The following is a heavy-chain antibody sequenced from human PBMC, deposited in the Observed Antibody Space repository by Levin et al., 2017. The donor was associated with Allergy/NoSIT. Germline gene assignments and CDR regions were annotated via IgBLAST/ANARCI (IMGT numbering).Heavy chain of an antibody. CDR3: ARGPPGWGFDY. Sequence: ASVKVSCKTSGYTFTSYDINWVRQATGQGLEWMGWMSPKSGYTGYAQKFQGRVTITADTSISTAYMELSSLNSEDTAVYYCARGPPGWGFDYWGPGTLVTVSS. CDR1: GYTFTSYD. CDR2: MSPKSGYT. D-gene: IGHD6-19*01. J-gene: IGHJ4*02. V-gene: IGHV1-8*03.